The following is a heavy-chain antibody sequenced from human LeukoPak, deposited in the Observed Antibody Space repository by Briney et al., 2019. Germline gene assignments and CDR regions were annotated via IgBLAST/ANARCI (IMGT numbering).Heavy chain of an antibody. CDR3: ARTQYYYDSSGYYFFDY. D-gene: IGHD3-22*01. V-gene: IGHV2-70*04. Sequence: SGPALVNPTQTLTLTCTFSEFSLSTSGMRVSWIRQPPGKALEWLARIDWDDDKFYSTSLKTRLTISKDTSKNQVVLTMTNMDPVDTATYYCARTQYYYDSSGYYFFDYRGQGTLVTVSS. J-gene: IGHJ4*02. CDR1: EFSLSTSGMR. CDR2: IDWDDDK.